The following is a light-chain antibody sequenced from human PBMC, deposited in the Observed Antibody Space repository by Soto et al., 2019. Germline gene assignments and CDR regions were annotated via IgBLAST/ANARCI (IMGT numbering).Light chain of an antibody. CDR3: TSYAGCNNV. J-gene: IGLJ1*01. V-gene: IGLV2-8*01. CDR2: EVN. CDR1: SSDVGGYNY. Sequence: QSALTQPPSASGSPGQSVTISCNGNSSDVGGYNYVSWYQQHPGKVPKPMVYEVNKRPSGVPDRFSGSKSGNTASLTVSGLQAEDEADYYCTSYAGCNNVLGNGTKVT.